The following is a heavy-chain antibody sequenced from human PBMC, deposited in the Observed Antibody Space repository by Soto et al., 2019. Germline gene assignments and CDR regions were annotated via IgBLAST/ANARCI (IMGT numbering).Heavy chain of an antibody. Sequence: GGSLRLSCAASGFTFSSYAMSWVRQAPGKGLEWVSAISGSGGGTYYADSVKGRFTISRDNSKNTLYLQMNSLRAEDTAVYYCAKDVFNLAPGLVRGIEMYGMDVWGQGTTVTVSS. CDR1: GFTFSSYA. V-gene: IGHV3-23*01. J-gene: IGHJ6*02. CDR3: AKDVFNLAPGLVRGIEMYGMDV. D-gene: IGHD3-10*01. CDR2: ISGSGGGT.